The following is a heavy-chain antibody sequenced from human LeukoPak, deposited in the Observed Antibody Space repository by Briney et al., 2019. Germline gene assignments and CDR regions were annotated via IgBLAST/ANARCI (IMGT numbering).Heavy chain of an antibody. J-gene: IGHJ4*02. Sequence: GASVKVSCKASGYTFTSYGISWVRQAPGQGLEWMGWISAYNGNTNYAQKLQGRVTMTTDTSTSTAYMELRSLRSDDTAVYYCARVPYDSGRPYYFDYWGQGTLVTVSS. CDR1: GYTFTSYG. D-gene: IGHD3-10*01. CDR2: ISAYNGNT. CDR3: ARVPYDSGRPYYFDY. V-gene: IGHV1-18*01.